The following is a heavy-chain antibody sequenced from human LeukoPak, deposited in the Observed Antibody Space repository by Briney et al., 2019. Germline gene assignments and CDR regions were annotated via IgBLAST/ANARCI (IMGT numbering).Heavy chain of an antibody. D-gene: IGHD6-6*01. CDR1: GSTFSDYY. CDR3: ARDTYSSSSTIDY. CDR2: ISSSGSTI. Sequence: GGSLRLSCAASGSTFSDYYMSWIRQAPGKGLEWVSYISSSGSTIYYADSVKGRFTISRDNAKNSLYLQMNSLRAEDTAVYYCARDTYSSSSTIDYWGQGTLVTVSS. V-gene: IGHV3-11*04. J-gene: IGHJ4*02.